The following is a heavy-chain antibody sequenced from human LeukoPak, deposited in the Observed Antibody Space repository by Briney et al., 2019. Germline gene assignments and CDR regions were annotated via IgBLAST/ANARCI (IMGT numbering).Heavy chain of an antibody. Sequence: PGGSLRLSCAASEFTFSSYAMTWVRQAPGKGLEWVSAISGSGGTTYYAASVKGRFTISRDNSKNTLYLQMNSLRAEDTAVYYCAKDRGQLGFPDYWGQGTLVTVSS. CDR3: AKDRGQLGFPDY. CDR2: ISGSGGTT. D-gene: IGHD6-6*01. V-gene: IGHV3-23*01. J-gene: IGHJ4*02. CDR1: EFTFSSYA.